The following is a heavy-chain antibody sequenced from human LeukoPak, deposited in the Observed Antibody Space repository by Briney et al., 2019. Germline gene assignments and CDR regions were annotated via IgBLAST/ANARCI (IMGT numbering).Heavy chain of an antibody. D-gene: IGHD4-11*01. CDR2: ISSSSSYI. Sequence: HPGGSLRLSCAASGFTFSSYSMNWVRQAPGKGLEWVSSISSSSSYIYYADSVKGRFTISGDNAKNSLYLQMNSLRAEDTAVYYCAREAEKYDYSNYLTTPYFDYWGQGTLVTVSS. V-gene: IGHV3-21*04. CDR1: GFTFSSYS. CDR3: AREAEKYDYSNYLTTPYFDY. J-gene: IGHJ4*02.